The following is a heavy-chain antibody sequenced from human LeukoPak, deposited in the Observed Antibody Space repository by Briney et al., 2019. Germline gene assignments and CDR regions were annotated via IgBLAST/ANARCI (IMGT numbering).Heavy chain of an antibody. D-gene: IGHD3-3*01. Sequence: ASVKVSCKASGYTFTGYYMHWVRQAPGQGLEWMGWINPNSGGTNYAHKFQGRVTMTRDTSISTAYMELSRLRSDDTAVYYCARDPRPTIFGVVIPWFDPWGQGTLVTVSS. CDR3: ARDPRPTIFGVVIPWFDP. CDR2: INPNSGGT. V-gene: IGHV1-2*02. J-gene: IGHJ5*02. CDR1: GYTFTGYY.